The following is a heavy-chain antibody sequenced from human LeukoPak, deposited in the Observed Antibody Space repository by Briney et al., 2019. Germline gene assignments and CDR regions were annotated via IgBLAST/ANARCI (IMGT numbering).Heavy chain of an antibody. V-gene: IGHV4-39*07. CDR2: IYSSGTT. CDR1: GVSISTSVYY. CDR3: ARTYGSGSYAFDI. J-gene: IGHJ3*02. Sequence: SETLSLTCSVSGVSISTSVYYWGWIRQSPGRGPEWIGTIYSSGTTFYNPSLESRVTISLGVSTSSDTSENRFSLRMVSVTAADTAMYYCARTYGSGSYAFDIWGQGTMVTVSS. D-gene: IGHD3-10*01.